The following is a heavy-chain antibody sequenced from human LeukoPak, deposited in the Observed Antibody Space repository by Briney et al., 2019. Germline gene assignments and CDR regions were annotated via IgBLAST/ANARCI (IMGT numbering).Heavy chain of an antibody. Sequence: SETLSLTCAVYGGSFSGYYWSWIRQPPGKGLEWIGEINHSGSTNYNPFLKSRVTISVDTSKSQFSLKLSSVTAADTAVYYCARDRGSTRPFDYWGQGTLVTVSS. CDR1: GGSFSGYY. CDR2: INHSGST. J-gene: IGHJ4*02. D-gene: IGHD2-2*01. V-gene: IGHV4-34*01. CDR3: ARDRGSTRPFDY.